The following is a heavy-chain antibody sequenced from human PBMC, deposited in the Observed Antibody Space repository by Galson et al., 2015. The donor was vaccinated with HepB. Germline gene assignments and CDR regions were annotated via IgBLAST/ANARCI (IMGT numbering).Heavy chain of an antibody. J-gene: IGHJ4*02. Sequence: SVKVSCKASGVTFNSHAINWVRQAPGQGLEWMGRFIPVLGIAKYAQKFQGRVTFTADKSTSTTSSTYMELSSLRSEDTAVYFCASGFSGSYLDYFDSWGQGTLVTVSS. CDR3: ASGFSGSYLDYFDS. D-gene: IGHD1-26*01. CDR1: GVTFNSHA. CDR2: FIPVLGIA. V-gene: IGHV1-69*04.